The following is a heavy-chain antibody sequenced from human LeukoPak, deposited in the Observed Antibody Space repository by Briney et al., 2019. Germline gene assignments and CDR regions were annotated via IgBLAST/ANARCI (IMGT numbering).Heavy chain of an antibody. D-gene: IGHD6-13*01. CDR1: GGSISSYY. CDR3: ARDGSSWAQYYFDY. CDR2: IYTSGST. V-gene: IGHV4-4*07. J-gene: IGHJ4*02. Sequence: SETLSLTCTVSGGSISSYYWSWIRQPAGKGLEWIGRIYTSGSTNYNPSLKSRVTMSVDTSKIQFSLKLSSVTAADTAVYYCARDGSSWAQYYFDYWGQGTLVTVSS.